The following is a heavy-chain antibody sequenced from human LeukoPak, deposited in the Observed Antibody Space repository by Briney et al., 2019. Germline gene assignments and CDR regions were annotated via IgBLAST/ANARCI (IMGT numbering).Heavy chain of an antibody. J-gene: IGHJ4*02. V-gene: IGHV4-34*01. CDR2: INHSGST. CDR3: ARGRDDSSGYYGY. D-gene: IGHD3-22*01. CDR1: GGSFSGYY. Sequence: SETLSLTCAVYGGSFSGYYWSWIRQPPGKGLEWIGEINHSGSTNYNPSLKSRVTISVDTSKNQFSLKLSSVTAADTAVYYCARGRDDSSGYYGYWGQGTLVTVSS.